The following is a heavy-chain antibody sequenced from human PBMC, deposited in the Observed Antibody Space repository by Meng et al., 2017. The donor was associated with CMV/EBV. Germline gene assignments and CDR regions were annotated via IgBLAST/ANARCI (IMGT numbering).Heavy chain of an antibody. V-gene: IGHV1-69*12. CDR3: AREGALAYFDY. CDR1: GGTFSSYG. J-gene: IGHJ4*02. D-gene: IGHD5-12*01. CDR2: IIPIFGTA. Sequence: VQLLQSGAEVKKPGSSVKVSCKASGGTFSSYGISWVRQAPGQGLEWMRGIIPIFGTANYAQKFQGRVTITADESTSTAYMELSSLRSEDTAVYYCAREGALAYFDYWGQGTLVTVSS.